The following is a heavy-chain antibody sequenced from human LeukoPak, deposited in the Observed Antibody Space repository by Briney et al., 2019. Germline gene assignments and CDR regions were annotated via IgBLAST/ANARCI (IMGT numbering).Heavy chain of an antibody. J-gene: IGHJ4*02. D-gene: IGHD3-10*01. CDR2: ISGSGGST. CDR3: AKEGGRYYGSGSYYPIDY. CDR1: GFTFSSYA. Sequence: GGSLRLSCAASGFTFSSYAMSWVRQAPGKGLEWVSAISGSGGSTYYADSVKGRFTISRDNSKNTLYLQMNSLRAEDTAVYYCAKEGGRYYGSGSYYPIDYWGQGTLVTVSS. V-gene: IGHV3-23*01.